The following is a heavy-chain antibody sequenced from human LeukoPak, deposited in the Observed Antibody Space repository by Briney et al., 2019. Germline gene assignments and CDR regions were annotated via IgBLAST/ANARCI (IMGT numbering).Heavy chain of an antibody. CDR1: GFTFSSYA. V-gene: IGHV3-23*01. J-gene: IGHJ4*02. CDR2: ISGSGGST. D-gene: IGHD3-22*01. CDR3: AKVSGYYFGYFDY. Sequence: PGGSLRLSCAASGFTFSSYAMSWVRQAPGKGLEWVSAISGSGGSTYYADSVKGRFTISRDNSKSTLYLQMNSLRAEDTAVYYCAKVSGYYFGYFDYWGQGTLVTVSS.